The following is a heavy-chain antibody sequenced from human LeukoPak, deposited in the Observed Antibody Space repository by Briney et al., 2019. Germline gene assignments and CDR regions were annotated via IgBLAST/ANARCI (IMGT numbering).Heavy chain of an antibody. CDR3: ARGGVDTAIGGYFDY. Sequence: SETLSLTCAVYGGSFRGYYWSWVRQPPGKGPEWIGEINHSGSTKYNPSLTSRVTMSVGTSKNQFSLKLSSVTAADTAVYYCARGGVDTAIGGYFDYWGQGTLVIVSS. CDR1: GGSFRGYY. V-gene: IGHV4-34*01. D-gene: IGHD5-18*01. J-gene: IGHJ4*02. CDR2: INHSGST.